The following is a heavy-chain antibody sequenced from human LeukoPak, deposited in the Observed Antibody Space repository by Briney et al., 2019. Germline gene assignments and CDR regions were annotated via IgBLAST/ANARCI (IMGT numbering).Heavy chain of an antibody. J-gene: IGHJ4*02. CDR1: GGTFSSYA. V-gene: IGHV1-69*05. Sequence: VASVKVSCKASGGTFSSYAISWVRQAPGQGREWMGRIIPIFGTANYAQKFQGRVTITTDESTSTAYMELSSLRSEDTAVYYCARVAYSRGWYDPKYYFDYWGQGTLVTVSS. D-gene: IGHD6-19*01. CDR2: IIPIFGTA. CDR3: ARVAYSRGWYDPKYYFDY.